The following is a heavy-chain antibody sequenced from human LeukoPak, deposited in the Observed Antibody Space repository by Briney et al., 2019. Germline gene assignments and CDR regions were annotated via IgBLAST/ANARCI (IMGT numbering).Heavy chain of an antibody. CDR2: IKQDGSEK. J-gene: IGHJ4*02. CDR3: ARDPGYSYGSVDFDY. Sequence: GGSLRLSCAASGFTFSSYWMSWVRQAPGKGLEWVANIKQDGSEKYYVDSVKGRFTISRVNAKNSLYLQMNSLRAEDTAVYYCARDPGYSYGSVDFDYWGQGTLVTVSS. CDR1: GFTFSSYW. V-gene: IGHV3-7*01. D-gene: IGHD5-18*01.